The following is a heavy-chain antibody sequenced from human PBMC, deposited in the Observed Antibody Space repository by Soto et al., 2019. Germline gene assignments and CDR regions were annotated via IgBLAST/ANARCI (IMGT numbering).Heavy chain of an antibody. V-gene: IGHV4-4*07. CDR3: ARETVLGTDNWFDP. Sequence: QVQLQESGPGLIKPSETLSLTCTVSGGSFTTYYWNWIRQTAGKRLEWIGRLYTSGNTKYNPSLKSRLTMSLDTSKRQFSLKLSSVTAADTAIYYCARETVLGTDNWFDPWGQGILVTVSS. J-gene: IGHJ5*02. CDR2: LYTSGNT. CDR1: GGSFTTYY. D-gene: IGHD6-19*01.